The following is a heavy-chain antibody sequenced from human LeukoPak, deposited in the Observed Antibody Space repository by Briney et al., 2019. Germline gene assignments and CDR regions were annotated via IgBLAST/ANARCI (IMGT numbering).Heavy chain of an antibody. V-gene: IGHV1-69*01. CDR1: GGTFSSYA. Sequence: SVKVSCKASGGTFSSYAISWVRQAPGQGLEWMGGIIPIFGTANYAQRFQGRVTITADESTSTAYMELSSLRSEDTAVYYCASELGIAAAVYYYGMDVWGQGTTVTVSS. CDR2: IIPIFGTA. CDR3: ASELGIAAAVYYYGMDV. J-gene: IGHJ6*02. D-gene: IGHD6-13*01.